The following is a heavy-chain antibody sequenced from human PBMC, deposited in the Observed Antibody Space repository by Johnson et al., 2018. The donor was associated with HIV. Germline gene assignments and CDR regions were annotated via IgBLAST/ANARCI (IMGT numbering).Heavy chain of an antibody. CDR1: DFSVSKNY. CDR3: ASRLTGYSRSWHAFDI. V-gene: IGHV3-23*04. CDR2: ISGSGGST. J-gene: IGHJ3*02. D-gene: IGHD6-13*01. Sequence: EVQLVESGGGLIQRGGSLRLSCVASDFSVSKNYMSWVRQAPGKGLEWVSAISGSGGSTYYADSVKGRFTISRDNSKNTLYLQMNSLRAEDTAVYYCASRLTGYSRSWHAFDIWGQGTMVTVSS.